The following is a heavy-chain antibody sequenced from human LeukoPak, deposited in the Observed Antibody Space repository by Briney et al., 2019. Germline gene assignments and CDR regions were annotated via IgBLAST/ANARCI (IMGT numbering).Heavy chain of an antibody. J-gene: IGHJ5*02. Sequence: GGSLRLSCAASGFSFSSYAMTWARQAPVKGLEWVSAISGDGTRTYYADSVKGRFTISRDNSKNTLYLQMNSLRAEDTAVYYCAKDERVTTLSWFDPWGQGTLVTVSS. CDR1: GFSFSSYA. V-gene: IGHV3-23*01. CDR2: ISGDGTRT. CDR3: AKDERVTTLSWFDP. D-gene: IGHD4-17*01.